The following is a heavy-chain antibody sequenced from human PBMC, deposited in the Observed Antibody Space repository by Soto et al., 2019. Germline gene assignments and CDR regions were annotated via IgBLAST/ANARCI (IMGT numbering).Heavy chain of an antibody. CDR1: GYSFTRYW. Sequence: PGESLKISCEASGYSFTRYWIGWVRQRPGKGLEWMGISHPGDSDTKYSPSFQGQVTISVDKSITTAYLQWSSLKASDTAMYYCARTPGPEVAASLEYYYFSGMDVWGQGTTVTVSS. D-gene: IGHD2-15*01. CDR3: ARTPGPEVAASLEYYYFSGMDV. J-gene: IGHJ6*02. CDR2: SHPGDSDT. V-gene: IGHV5-51*01.